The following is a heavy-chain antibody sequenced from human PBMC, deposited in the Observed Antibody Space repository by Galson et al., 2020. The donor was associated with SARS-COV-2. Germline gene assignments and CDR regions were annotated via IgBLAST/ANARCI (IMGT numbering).Heavy chain of an antibody. Sequence: ASVKVSCKASGYTFNNYALNWVRQAPGLGLEWMAWINTNTGNPTYAQGFTGRFVFSLDTSISTAYLQISSLKAEDTAVYYCARGAGAWFGELLDYWGQGTLVTVSS. CDR3: ARGAGAWFGELLDY. V-gene: IGHV7-4-1*02. CDR1: GYTFNNYA. CDR2: INTNTGNP. D-gene: IGHD3-10*01. J-gene: IGHJ4*02.